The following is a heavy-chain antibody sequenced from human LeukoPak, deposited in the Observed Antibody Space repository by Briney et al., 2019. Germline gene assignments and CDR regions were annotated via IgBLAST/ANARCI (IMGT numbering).Heavy chain of an antibody. Sequence: GASVKVSCKASGYTFTGYYMHWVRQAPGQGLEWMGWINPSSGGTNYAQKFQGRVNMTRNTSISTAYMELSSLRSEDTAVYYCARVGTDYYYYMDVWGKGTTVTISS. J-gene: IGHJ6*03. V-gene: IGHV1-2*02. CDR2: INPSSGGT. D-gene: IGHD1-26*01. CDR1: GYTFTGYY. CDR3: ARVGTDYYYYMDV.